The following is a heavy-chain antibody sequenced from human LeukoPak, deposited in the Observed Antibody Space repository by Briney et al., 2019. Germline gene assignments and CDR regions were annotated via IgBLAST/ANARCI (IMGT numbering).Heavy chain of an antibody. Sequence: PGGSLRLSCAASGFTFSSYAMSWVRQAPGKGLEWVAVISFDGSKKYYADAVKGRFTISRDTSKNTLYLQMNSLRADDTALYYCAKERSGGWPFDYWGQGTLVTVSP. CDR1: GFTFSSYA. V-gene: IGHV3-30*18. D-gene: IGHD6-19*01. CDR2: ISFDGSKK. CDR3: AKERSGGWPFDY. J-gene: IGHJ4*02.